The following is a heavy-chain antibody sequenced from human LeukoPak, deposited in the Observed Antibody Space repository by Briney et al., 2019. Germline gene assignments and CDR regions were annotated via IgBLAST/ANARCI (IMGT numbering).Heavy chain of an antibody. D-gene: IGHD3-10*01. J-gene: IGHJ6*03. CDR1: GYSISSGYY. CDR2: IYYSGST. Sequence: PLETLSLTCTVSGYSISSGYYWGWIRQPPGKGLEWIGSIYYSGSTYYNPSLKNRVTISVDTSKNQFSLKLSSVTAADTAVYYCAREDSGSYYNFYYFYMDVWGKGTTVTISS. CDR3: AREDSGSYYNFYYFYMDV. V-gene: IGHV4-38-2*02.